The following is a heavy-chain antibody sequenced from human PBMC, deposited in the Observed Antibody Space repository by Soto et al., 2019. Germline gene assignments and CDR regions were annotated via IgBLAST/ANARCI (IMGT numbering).Heavy chain of an antibody. D-gene: IGHD6-13*01. CDR3: ARGGGGTIAAGGFDP. CDR1: GGSISSSNW. V-gene: IGHV4-4*02. Sequence: QVQLQESGPGLVKPSGTLSLTCAVSGGSISSSNWWSWVRQPPGKGLEWIGEIYHSGSTNYNPSPKSRFTISLDKSKNQSPLKLTSVTAADTAVYYCARGGGGTIAAGGFDPCGQGTLVTVSS. CDR2: IYHSGST. J-gene: IGHJ5*02.